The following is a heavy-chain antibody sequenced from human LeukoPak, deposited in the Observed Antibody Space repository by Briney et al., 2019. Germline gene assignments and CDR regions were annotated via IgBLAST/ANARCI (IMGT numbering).Heavy chain of an antibody. D-gene: IGHD6-19*01. Sequence: ASVKVSCKASGYTFTGYYMHWVRQAPGQGLEWMGWINPNSGSTNYAQKFQGRVTMTRDTSISTAYMELSRLRSDDTAVYYCARDDGSGWYAGIDYWGQGTLVTVSS. CDR3: ARDDGSGWYAGIDY. CDR1: GYTFTGYY. CDR2: INPNSGST. V-gene: IGHV1-2*02. J-gene: IGHJ4*02.